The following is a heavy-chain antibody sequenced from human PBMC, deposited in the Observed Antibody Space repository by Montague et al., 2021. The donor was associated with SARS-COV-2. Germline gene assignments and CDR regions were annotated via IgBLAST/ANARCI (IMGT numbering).Heavy chain of an antibody. D-gene: IGHD2-8*01. Sequence: SETLSLTCSVDLRSHNFYNWRRIGKPQGKTLDTIGDIIHPGSTKNNPSLRTRVTISIDTSKNQFSLKLSSVTAADTAVYYCARGQEVYAINGDLNYWGQGTLVTVAS. V-gene: IGHV4-34*01. CDR1: LRSHNFYN. CDR3: ARGQEVYAINGDLNY. CDR2: IIHPGST. J-gene: IGHJ4*02.